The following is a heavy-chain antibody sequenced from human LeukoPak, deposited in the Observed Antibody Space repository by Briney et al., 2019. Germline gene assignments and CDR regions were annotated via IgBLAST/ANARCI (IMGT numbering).Heavy chain of an antibody. Sequence: GGSLRLSCAASGFTFSNYSMTWVRQAPGKGLEWMAHINQDGSEEHYMDSVKARFTISRDNAKNSLSLQMNSLRAEDTAVYYCVRDGGVSGYDLLDYWGQGTLVTVSS. D-gene: IGHD5-12*01. V-gene: IGHV3-7*01. CDR3: VRDGGVSGYDLLDY. J-gene: IGHJ4*02. CDR2: INQDGSEE. CDR1: GFTFSNYS.